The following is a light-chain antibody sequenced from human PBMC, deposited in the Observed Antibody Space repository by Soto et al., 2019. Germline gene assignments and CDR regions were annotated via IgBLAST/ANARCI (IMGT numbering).Light chain of an antibody. Sequence: DIVMTQSPLSLPVTPGEPASISCRSSQSRLHSNGYNYLDWYLQKPGQSPQLLIYLGSNRASGVPDRFSGSGSGTDFTLKISRVEAEDVGVYYCMQALQTPFTFAPGTKVDIK. J-gene: IGKJ3*01. CDR1: QSRLHSNGYNY. CDR2: LGS. CDR3: MQALQTPFT. V-gene: IGKV2-28*01.